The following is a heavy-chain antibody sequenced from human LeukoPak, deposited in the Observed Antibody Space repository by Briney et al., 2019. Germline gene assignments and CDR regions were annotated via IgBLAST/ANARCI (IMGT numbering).Heavy chain of an antibody. Sequence: GGSLRLSCAASGFTFSSYGMNWVRQAPGKGLEWVTFIRYDGSKKYYADSVKGRLTISRDNSKNTLYLQMNSLRAEDTAVYYCARGSSSGLDYWGQGTLVTVSS. V-gene: IGHV3-30*02. J-gene: IGHJ4*02. CDR3: ARGSSSGLDY. CDR2: IRYDGSKK. D-gene: IGHD6-19*01. CDR1: GFTFSSYG.